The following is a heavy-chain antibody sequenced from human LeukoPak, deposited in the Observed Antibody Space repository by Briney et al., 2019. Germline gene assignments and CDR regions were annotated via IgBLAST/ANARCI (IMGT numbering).Heavy chain of an antibody. V-gene: IGHV3-15*01. CDR2: IKSKTDGGTP. D-gene: IGHD2-15*01. Sequence: GGSLRLSCATSGFTYNNTWMNWVRQAPGKGLEWVGRIKSKTDGGTPDYAAPVKGRFTISRDDSRNTLFLQMNSLKTEDTAVYFCTTVRTLWGQGTLVTVSS. CDR1: GFTYNNTW. CDR3: TTVRTL. J-gene: IGHJ1*01.